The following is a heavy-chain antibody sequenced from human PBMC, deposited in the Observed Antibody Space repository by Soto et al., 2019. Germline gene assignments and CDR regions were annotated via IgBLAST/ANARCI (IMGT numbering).Heavy chain of an antibody. CDR3: AKDMRWLGDYYYGMDV. CDR2: ISYDGSNK. J-gene: IGHJ6*02. Sequence: QVHLVESGGGVVQPGRSLRLSCAASGFTFSSYGMHWVRQAPGKGLEWVAVISYDGSNKYYADSVKGRFTISRDNSKNTLYRQMNSLRAEDTAVYYCAKDMRWLGDYYYGMDVWGQGTTVTVSS. V-gene: IGHV3-30*18. CDR1: GFTFSSYG. D-gene: IGHD5-12*01.